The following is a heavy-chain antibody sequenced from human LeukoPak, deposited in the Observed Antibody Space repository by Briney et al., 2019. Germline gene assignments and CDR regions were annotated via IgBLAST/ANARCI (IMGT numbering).Heavy chain of an antibody. V-gene: IGHV1-2*02. J-gene: IGHJ5*02. CDR2: VYPDGGGT. CDR3: ARESPGTTIKAFDT. CDR1: GYTFTGYL. Sequence: GASVKVSCKASGYTFTGYLLHWVWQAPGQGLGLMGCVYPDGGGTKFAQKFQGRVTMTRDTAISTVFMELISLTSDDTAVYFCARESPGTTIKAFDTWGQGTLVTVSS. D-gene: IGHD2-21*02.